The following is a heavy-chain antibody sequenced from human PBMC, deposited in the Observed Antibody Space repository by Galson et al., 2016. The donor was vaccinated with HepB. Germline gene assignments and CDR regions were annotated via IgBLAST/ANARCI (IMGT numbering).Heavy chain of an antibody. CDR3: SRVRVTVPSLYYYSYGMDL. D-gene: IGHD3-10*01. V-gene: IGHV3-21*01. CDR2: VSGSSNYI. J-gene: IGHJ6*04. CDR1: GFSFSSYS. Sequence: LRLSCAASGFSFSSYSMNWVRHAPGKGLEWVASVSGSSNYIYYADSVKGRFTVSRDTAKNSVFLQMNSLSAEDTGVYSCSRVRVTVPSLYYYSYGMDLWGKGATVTVSS.